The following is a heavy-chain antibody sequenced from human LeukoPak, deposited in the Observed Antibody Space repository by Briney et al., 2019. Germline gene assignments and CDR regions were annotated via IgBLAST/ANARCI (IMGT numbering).Heavy chain of an antibody. V-gene: IGHV1-69*01. CDR1: GGTFSSYA. CDR3: ASGGYSYGKALDY. Sequence: SVKVSCKASGGTFSSYAISWVRQAPGQGLEWMGGIIPIFGTANYAQKFQGRVTITADESTSTAYMEPSSLRSEDTAVYYCASGGYSYGKALDYWGQGTLVTVSS. CDR2: IIPIFGTA. J-gene: IGHJ4*02. D-gene: IGHD5-18*01.